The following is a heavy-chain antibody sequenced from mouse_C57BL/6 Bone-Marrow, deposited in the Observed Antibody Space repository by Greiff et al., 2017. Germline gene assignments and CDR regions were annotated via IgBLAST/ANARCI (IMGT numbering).Heavy chain of an antibody. CDR1: GFTFSSYG. CDR3: ARGDDGYSWYFDV. J-gene: IGHJ1*03. CDR2: ISSGGSYT. D-gene: IGHD2-3*01. Sequence: EVQLQESGGDLVKPGGSLKLSCAASGFTFSSYGMSWVRQTPDKRLEWVATISSGGSYTYYPDSVKGRFTISRDNAKNTLYLQMSSLKSEDTAMYYCARGDDGYSWYFDVWGTGTTVTVSS. V-gene: IGHV5-6*01.